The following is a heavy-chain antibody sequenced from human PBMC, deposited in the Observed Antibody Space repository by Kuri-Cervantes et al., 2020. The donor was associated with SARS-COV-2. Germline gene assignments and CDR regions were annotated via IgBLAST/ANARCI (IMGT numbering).Heavy chain of an antibody. CDR1: GESFSGYY. Sequence: GSLRLSCAFYGESFSGYYWNWIRQSPGKGLEWIGEVNHRGSTNYNPSLKSRVTISVDTSSKQFSLKLSSVTAADTAVYYCARDGVYDFWSGYYQQDDAFDIWGQGTMVTVSS. J-gene: IGHJ3*02. V-gene: IGHV4-34*01. D-gene: IGHD3-3*01. CDR3: ARDGVYDFWSGYYQQDDAFDI. CDR2: VNHRGST.